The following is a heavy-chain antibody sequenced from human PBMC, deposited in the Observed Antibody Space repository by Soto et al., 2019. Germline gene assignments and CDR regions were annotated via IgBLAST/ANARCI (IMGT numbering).Heavy chain of an antibody. J-gene: IGHJ4*02. CDR1: GFTFNNFW. Sequence: EVKLVESGGGLGQPGGSLRLSCAASGFTFNNFWMYWVRQTPEKGLVWVSGINSDGTTTIYADSVKGRFTISRDNAKNTLYLQINSLTVEDTAIYYCVRDIRWGQGTLVTVSS. CDR2: INSDGTTT. V-gene: IGHV3-74*01. CDR3: VRDIR.